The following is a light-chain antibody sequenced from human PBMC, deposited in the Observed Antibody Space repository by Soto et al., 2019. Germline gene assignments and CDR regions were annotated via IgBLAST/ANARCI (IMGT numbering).Light chain of an antibody. V-gene: IGKV1-39*01. J-gene: IGKJ2*01. CDR2: AAS. CDR1: QTISSY. Sequence: DIQMTQSPSSLSASVGDRVTITCRASQTISSYLNWYQQRPGKAPMLLIHAASTLQGGVPSRFSGSGSGTDFTLTISSLQPEDFATYYCQQSYTTPPYTFGQGTKLEI. CDR3: QQSYTTPPYT.